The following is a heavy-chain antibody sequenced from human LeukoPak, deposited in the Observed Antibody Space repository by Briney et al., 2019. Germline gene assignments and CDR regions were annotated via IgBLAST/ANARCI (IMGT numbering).Heavy chain of an antibody. J-gene: IGHJ4*02. CDR1: GGSFSSYY. CDR3: AKKAGAYFWNYLDY. Sequence: PSETLSLTCTVSGGSFSSYYWSWIRQPPGKGLEWIGYIYYSGSTNYNPSLKSRVTISVDTSKNQFSLKLSSVTAADTAVYYCAKKAGAYFWNYLDYWGQGTLVTVSS. D-gene: IGHD1-26*01. V-gene: IGHV4-59*01. CDR2: IYYSGST.